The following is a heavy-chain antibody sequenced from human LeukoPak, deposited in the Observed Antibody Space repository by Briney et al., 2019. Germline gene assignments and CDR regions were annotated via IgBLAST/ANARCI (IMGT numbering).Heavy chain of an antibody. CDR1: GFTFSSYW. Sequence: GGSLRLSCAASGFTFSSYWMHWVRQAPGKGLVWDSRINSDGSSTSYADSVKGRFTISRDNAKNTLYLQMNSLRAEDTAVYYCARANYYGSGRAAFDIWGQGTMVTVSS. V-gene: IGHV3-74*01. CDR2: INSDGSST. CDR3: ARANYYGSGRAAFDI. J-gene: IGHJ3*02. D-gene: IGHD3-10*01.